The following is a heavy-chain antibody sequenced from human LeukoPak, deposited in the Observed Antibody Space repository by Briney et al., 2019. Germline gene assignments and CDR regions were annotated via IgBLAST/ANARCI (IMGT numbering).Heavy chain of an antibody. CDR3: ARYLERHPFSFDS. CDR2: MYFRGRT. J-gene: IGHJ5*01. D-gene: IGHD1-1*01. Sequence: SETLSLTCTVSNGSISSHYWSWIRQPPGKGLGGIGYMYFRGRTYYSPSLKSRVTISVDTSKNQLSLKLRSVPAADTAVYYCARYLERHPFSFDSWGQGPLITVSS. CDR1: NGSISSHY. V-gene: IGHV4-59*11.